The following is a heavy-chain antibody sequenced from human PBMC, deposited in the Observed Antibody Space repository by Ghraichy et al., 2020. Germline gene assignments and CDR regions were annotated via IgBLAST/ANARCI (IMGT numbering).Heavy chain of an antibody. Sequence: SVKGRFTVSRDNSKNMLYLQMNSLRDEDTALYYCARENSGSYLPGYWGQGTRVTVSS. V-gene: IGHV3-30*01. D-gene: IGHD3-10*01. CDR3: ARENSGSYLPGY. J-gene: IGHJ4*02.